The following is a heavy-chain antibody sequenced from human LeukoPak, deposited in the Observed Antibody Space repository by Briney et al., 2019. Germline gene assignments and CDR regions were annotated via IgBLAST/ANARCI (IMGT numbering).Heavy chain of an antibody. V-gene: IGHV4-34*01. D-gene: IGHD3-3*01. Sequence: MSSETLSLTCAVYGGSFSGYYWSWIRQPPGKGLEWIGEINHSGSTNYNPSLKSRVTISVDTSKNQFSLKLSSVTAADTAVYYCARDRAGYYDFWSGQDEYYYGMDVWGQGTTVTVSS. J-gene: IGHJ6*02. CDR1: GGSFSGYY. CDR3: ARDRAGYYDFWSGQDEYYYGMDV. CDR2: INHSGST.